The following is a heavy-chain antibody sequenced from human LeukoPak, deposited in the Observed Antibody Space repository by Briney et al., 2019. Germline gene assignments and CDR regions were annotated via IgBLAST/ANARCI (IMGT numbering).Heavy chain of an antibody. V-gene: IGHV1-69-2*01. J-gene: IGHJ4*02. Sequence: APVKVSCKASGYTFNDYYIHWVQQAPGKGLEWMGRVDLEDGDTIYAEKFQGRVTITADTSTDTAYMDLSSLRSFDTAVYYCARGSRSFDWLRSYFDFWGQGTLVSVSS. CDR3: ARGSRSFDWLRSYFDF. CDR1: GYTFNDYY. D-gene: IGHD3-9*01. CDR2: VDLEDGDT.